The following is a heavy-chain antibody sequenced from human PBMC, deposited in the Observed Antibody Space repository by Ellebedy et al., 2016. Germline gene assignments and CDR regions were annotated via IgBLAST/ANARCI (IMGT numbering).Heavy chain of an antibody. D-gene: IGHD6-13*01. CDR3: ARERQLVQISAEGLSY. V-gene: IGHV4-4*07. CDR1: GGSISSYY. Sequence: SETLSLXXTVSGGSISSYYWSWIRQPAGKGLEWIGRIYTSGSTNYNPSLKSRVTISVDTSKNQFSLKLSSVTAADTAVYYCARERQLVQISAEGLSYWGQGTLVTVSS. CDR2: IYTSGST. J-gene: IGHJ4*02.